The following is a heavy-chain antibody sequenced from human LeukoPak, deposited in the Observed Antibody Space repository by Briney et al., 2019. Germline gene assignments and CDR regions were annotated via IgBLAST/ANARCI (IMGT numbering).Heavy chain of an antibody. CDR2: INSDGSTT. CDR3: ARGGVDY. CDR1: GFTFSNYW. J-gene: IGHJ4*02. Sequence: GGSLRLSCAASGFTFSNYWMHWVRQVPGEGLVWVSRINSDGSTTTYADSVKCRFTISRDNAKSTLYLQMNSLRADDTAVYYCARGGVDYWGQGTLVTVPS. V-gene: IGHV3-74*01.